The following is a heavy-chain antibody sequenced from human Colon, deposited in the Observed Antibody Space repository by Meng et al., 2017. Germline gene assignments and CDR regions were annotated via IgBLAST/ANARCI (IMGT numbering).Heavy chain of an antibody. CDR1: GFTFSGYY. V-gene: IGHV3-11*01. CDR2: ISGPGSAI. CDR3: GRDYSNGGLDY. Sequence: QVQLVESGGGLVKPGGSLRLSCAASGFTFSGYYMMWIRQAPGKGLEWVSYISGPGSAIHYADSVKGRFTVSRDNAKNTLYLQMNSLRAEDTAVYYCGRDYSNGGLDYWGQGTLVTVSS. J-gene: IGHJ4*02. D-gene: IGHD2-21*01.